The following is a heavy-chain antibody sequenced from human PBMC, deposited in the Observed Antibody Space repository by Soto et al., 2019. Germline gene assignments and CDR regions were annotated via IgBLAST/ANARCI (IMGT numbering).Heavy chain of an antibody. D-gene: IGHD3-3*01. J-gene: IGHJ4*02. Sequence: EVQLLESGGGLVQPGGSLRLSCAASGFTFSSYVMSWVRQAPGKGLEWVSAISGSGGSTYYADSVKGRFTISRDNSKNTLYLQMNSLRAEDTAVYYCAKKPPPNFWSGYYEAYYFDYWGQGTLVTVSS. CDR3: AKKPPPNFWSGYYEAYYFDY. V-gene: IGHV3-23*01. CDR2: ISGSGGST. CDR1: GFTFSSYV.